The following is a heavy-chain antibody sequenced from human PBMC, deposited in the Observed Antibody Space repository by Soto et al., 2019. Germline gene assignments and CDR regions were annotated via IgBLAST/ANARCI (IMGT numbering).Heavy chain of an antibody. CDR3: ARGLRQWYYAMDV. J-gene: IGHJ6*02. CDR2: ISHSGNT. Sequence: SETLSLTCAGYGGSFSGHYWTWIRQAPGKGLEWIGEISHSGNTNYNPSLEGRVIVSVDTSKNQFSLRLTSVTAADTAVYYCARGLRQWYYAMDVCDQGTTVTVPS. D-gene: IGHD2-8*01. V-gene: IGHV4-34*01. CDR1: GGSFSGHY.